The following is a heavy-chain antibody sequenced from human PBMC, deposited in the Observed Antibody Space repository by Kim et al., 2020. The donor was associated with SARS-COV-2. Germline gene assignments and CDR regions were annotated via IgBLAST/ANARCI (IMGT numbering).Heavy chain of an antibody. CDR1: GASISSYY. V-gene: IGHV4-59*01. Sequence: SETLSLTCTVSGASISSYYWSWIRQPPGKGLEWIGYMYYSGSTSYNPSLKSRVTISIDTSKNQFSLKLSSVTAADTAVYYCAREGYYDSSGYYNHDAFDIWGQGIMVTVSS. CDR2: MYYSGST. D-gene: IGHD3-22*01. CDR3: AREGYYDSSGYYNHDAFDI. J-gene: IGHJ3*02.